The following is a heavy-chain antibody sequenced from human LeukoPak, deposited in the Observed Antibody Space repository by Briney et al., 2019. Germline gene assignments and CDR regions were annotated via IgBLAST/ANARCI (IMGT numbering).Heavy chain of an antibody. J-gene: IGHJ4*02. CDR3: ARAKYSSGWYDY. CDR1: GGSISSGDHY. Sequence: SQTLSLTCTVSGGSISSGDHYWSWIRQHPGKGLEWIGYIHYSGSTYYNPSLKSRVSISVDTSKNQFSLKLSSVTAADTAVYYCARAKYSSGWYDYWGQGTLVTVSS. D-gene: IGHD6-19*01. CDR2: IHYSGST. V-gene: IGHV4-31*03.